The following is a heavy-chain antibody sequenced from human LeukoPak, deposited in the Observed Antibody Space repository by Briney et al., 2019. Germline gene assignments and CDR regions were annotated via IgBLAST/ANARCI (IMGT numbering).Heavy chain of an antibody. D-gene: IGHD6-19*01. Sequence: GASVKVSCKASGYTFTSSGIDWVRQAPGQGLEWMGWISVYNDNTNCAQKLQDRITMTTDTSTSTAYMELRSLRSDDTAIYYCTRGKSSGWQEYFQHWGRGTLVIVSS. CDR3: TRGKSSGWQEYFQH. J-gene: IGHJ1*01. CDR2: ISVYNDNT. CDR1: GYTFTSSG. V-gene: IGHV1-18*01.